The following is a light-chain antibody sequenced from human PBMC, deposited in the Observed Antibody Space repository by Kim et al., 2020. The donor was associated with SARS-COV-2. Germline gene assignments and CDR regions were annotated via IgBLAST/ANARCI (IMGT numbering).Light chain of an antibody. CDR2: DAS. CDR3: QQYDNWTLT. J-gene: IGKJ1*01. Sequence: PEERATLACRASQSISGNLAWYQQKPGQTPSLLIYDASTGATDIPARFSGSGSGTEFTLTISSLQSEDFAVYYCQQYDNWTLTFGQGTKVDIK. V-gene: IGKV3-15*01. CDR1: QSISGN.